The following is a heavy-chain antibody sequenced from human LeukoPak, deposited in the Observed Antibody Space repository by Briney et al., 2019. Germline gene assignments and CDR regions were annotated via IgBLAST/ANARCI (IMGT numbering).Heavy chain of an antibody. CDR3: ARTGYDILTGYYHYMDV. CDR2: IYYSGST. CDR1: GGSISSYY. Sequence: SETLSLTCTVSGGSISSYYWSWIRQPPGKGLEWIGYIYYSGSTNYNPSLKSRVTISVDTSKNQFSLKLSSVTAADTAVYYCARTGYDILTGYYHYMDVWGKGTTVTISS. V-gene: IGHV4-59*01. D-gene: IGHD3-9*01. J-gene: IGHJ6*03.